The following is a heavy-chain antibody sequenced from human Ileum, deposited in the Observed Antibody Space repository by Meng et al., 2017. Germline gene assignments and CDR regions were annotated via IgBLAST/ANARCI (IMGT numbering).Heavy chain of an antibody. CDR3: ARRIRGGSYLG. CDR1: GDSFTDYY. Sequence: QLQLMQWGAGMLKPSETLSLTCNVYGDSFTDYYWNWIRQPPGKGLEWIGEINYSGSTNYNPSLESRVTISEDTSQKQFSLRLSSVTAADTAVYYCARRIRGGSYLGWGQGTLVTV. V-gene: IGHV4-34*01. D-gene: IGHD1-26*01. J-gene: IGHJ4*02. CDR2: INYSGST.